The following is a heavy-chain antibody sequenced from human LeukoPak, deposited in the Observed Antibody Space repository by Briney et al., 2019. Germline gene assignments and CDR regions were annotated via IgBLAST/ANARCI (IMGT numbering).Heavy chain of an antibody. CDR2: IKKDGSEK. Sequence: PGGSLRLSCAASGFIFRNYWMTWVRQAPGKGLEWVANIKKDGSEKYYVDSVKGRFTISRDNAKNSLYLQMNTLRAGDTAVYYCARDDNYGSDYWGQGTLVTVSS. CDR1: GFIFRNYW. V-gene: IGHV3-7*04. J-gene: IGHJ4*02. CDR3: ARDDNYGSDY. D-gene: IGHD3-10*01.